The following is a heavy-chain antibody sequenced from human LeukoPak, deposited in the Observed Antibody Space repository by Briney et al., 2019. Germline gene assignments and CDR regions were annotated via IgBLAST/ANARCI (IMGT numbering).Heavy chain of an antibody. CDR1: GYTFTGYY. CDR3: ARDRSPGGTHYYGMDV. J-gene: IGHJ6*02. V-gene: IGHV1-46*01. Sequence: ASVKVSCKASGYTFTGYYMHWVRQAPGQGLEWMGIINPSGGSTSYAQKFQGRVTMTRDTSTSTVYMELSSLRSEDTAVYYCARDRSPGGTHYYGMDVWGQGTTVTVSS. CDR2: INPSGGST. D-gene: IGHD1-14*01.